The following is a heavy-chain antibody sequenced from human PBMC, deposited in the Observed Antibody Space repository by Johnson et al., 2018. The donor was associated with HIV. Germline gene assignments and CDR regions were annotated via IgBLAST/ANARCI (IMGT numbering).Heavy chain of an antibody. CDR2: IYSGGSGGST. CDR1: GFGFSDYY. Sequence: VQLVESGGGLVKPGGSLRASCAASGFGFSDYYLSWVRQTPGKGLEWVSVIYSGGSGGSTYYVDSVKGRFTISRDNSKNTLYLQMNSLRTEDMAVYYWARENWNHAGAFDIWGQGTMVTVSS. J-gene: IGHJ3*02. V-gene: IGHV3-66*02. D-gene: IGHD1-14*01. CDR3: ARENWNHAGAFDI.